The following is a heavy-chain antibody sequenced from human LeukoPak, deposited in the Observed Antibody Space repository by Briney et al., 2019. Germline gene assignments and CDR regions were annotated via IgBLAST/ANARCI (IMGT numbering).Heavy chain of an antibody. J-gene: IGHJ4*02. D-gene: IGHD7-27*01. CDR3: ARDLSSTSNWELDY. CDR2: INPNSGGP. Sequence: ASVKVSCKASGYTFIDYFLHWVRQALGQGLEWMGRINPNSGGPEYAENFQGRVTMTRDTSVTTAYMELSRVTSDDTAIYYCARDLSSTSNWELDYWGQGTLVTVSS. V-gene: IGHV1-2*06. CDR1: GYTFIDYF.